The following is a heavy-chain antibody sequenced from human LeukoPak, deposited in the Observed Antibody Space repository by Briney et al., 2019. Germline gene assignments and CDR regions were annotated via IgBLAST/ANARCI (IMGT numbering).Heavy chain of an antibody. CDR3: ARGYGVRYFDWLDGTDAFDI. Sequence: ASVKVSCKASGYTFTSYDINWVRQATGQGLEWMGWMNPNSGNTGYAQKFQGRVTMHRNTSISTAYMELSSLRSEDTAVYYCARGYGVRYFDWLDGTDAFDIWGQGTMVTVSS. CDR1: GYTFTSYD. D-gene: IGHD3-9*01. J-gene: IGHJ3*02. CDR2: MNPNSGNT. V-gene: IGHV1-8*01.